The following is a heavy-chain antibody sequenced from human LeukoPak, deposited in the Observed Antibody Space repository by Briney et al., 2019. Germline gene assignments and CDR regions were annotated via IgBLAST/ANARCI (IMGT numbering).Heavy chain of an antibody. CDR1: GFTFSSYG. D-gene: IGHD3-9*01. CDR2: ISYDGSNK. CDR3: AKEPHYDILTGTGGVDY. J-gene: IGHJ4*02. V-gene: IGHV3-30*18. Sequence: PGGSLRLSCAASGFTFSSYGMHWVRQAPGKGLEWVAVISYDGSNKYYADSVKGRFTISRDNSKNTLYLQMNSLRAEDTAVYYYAKEPHYDILTGTGGVDYWGQGTLVTVSS.